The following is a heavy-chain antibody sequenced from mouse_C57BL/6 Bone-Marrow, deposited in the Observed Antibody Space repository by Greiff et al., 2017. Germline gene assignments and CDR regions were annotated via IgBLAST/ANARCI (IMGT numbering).Heavy chain of an antibody. Sequence: EVQLVESGGGLVQPKGSLKLSCAASGFSFNTYAMNWVRQAPGKGLEWVARIRSKSNNYATYYADSVKDRFTISRDDSESMLYLQMNNLKTEDTAMYYCVRHPIGGFFDYWGQGTTLTVSS. CDR3: VRHPIGGFFDY. J-gene: IGHJ2*01. CDR1: GFSFNTYA. V-gene: IGHV10-1*01. CDR2: IRSKSNNYAT. D-gene: IGHD3-1*01.